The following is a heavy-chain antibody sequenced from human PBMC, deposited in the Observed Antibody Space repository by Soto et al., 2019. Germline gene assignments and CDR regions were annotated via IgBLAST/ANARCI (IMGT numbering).Heavy chain of an antibody. D-gene: IGHD2-2*01. J-gene: IGHJ4*02. Sequence: PGGSLRLSCAASGFTFSIYAMTWVRQSPGKGLEWVSSMSRTGDNTYYADSVKGRFTISRDNSKNTLYLQRNSLRAEDTAIYYCAKDKSNSNPLYYFDFWGPGTLVTVSS. CDR1: GFTFSIYA. CDR2: MSRTGDNT. CDR3: AKDKSNSNPLYYFDF. V-gene: IGHV3-23*01.